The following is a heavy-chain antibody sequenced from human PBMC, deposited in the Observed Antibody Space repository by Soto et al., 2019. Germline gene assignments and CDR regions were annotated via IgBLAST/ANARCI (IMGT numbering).Heavy chain of an antibody. D-gene: IGHD6-19*01. J-gene: IGHJ5*02. CDR2: ISNGGDSI. CDR1: GFTFSDDY. V-gene: IGHV3-11*01. CDR3: ARAQIVAGTGWLAP. Sequence: GGSLRLSCAASGFTFSDDYMSWIRQAPGRGLEWISYISNGGDSIYYADSVKGRFTISRDNRKNSLYLQMSSLRAEDTAVYYCARAQIVAGTGWLAPWGQGTLVTVSS.